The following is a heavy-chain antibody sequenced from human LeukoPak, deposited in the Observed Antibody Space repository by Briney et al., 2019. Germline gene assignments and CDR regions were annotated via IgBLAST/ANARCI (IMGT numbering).Heavy chain of an antibody. CDR3: AREGDCSGGSGYWETEY. D-gene: IGHD2-15*01. Sequence: ASVKVSCKASGYTFTSYGISRLRQAPGQGLEWMGLICAYNGNTNYAQRLQGRVTMTTDTSTSTDNMELRSLRSDDTDGYYCAREGDCSGGSGYWETEYWGQGTLVTVSS. CDR1: GYTFTSYG. V-gene: IGHV1-18*01. J-gene: IGHJ4*02. CDR2: ICAYNGNT.